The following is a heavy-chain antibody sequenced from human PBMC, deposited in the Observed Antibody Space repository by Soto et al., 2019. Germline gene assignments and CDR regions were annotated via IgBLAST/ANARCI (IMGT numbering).Heavy chain of an antibody. Sequence: QVTVKESGPVLVKPTETLTLTCTVSGFSLSNAGLGVSWIRQPPGKALEWLAHIFSKDEKSYSTSLKSRLTIPQDTSKSQLVLTMTTMAPVDTATYYCASTYSTSWYWFDPWGQGTLVTVSS. D-gene: IGHD6-13*01. CDR1: GFSLSNAGLG. CDR3: ASTYSTSWYWFDP. V-gene: IGHV2-26*04. CDR2: IFSKDEK. J-gene: IGHJ5*02.